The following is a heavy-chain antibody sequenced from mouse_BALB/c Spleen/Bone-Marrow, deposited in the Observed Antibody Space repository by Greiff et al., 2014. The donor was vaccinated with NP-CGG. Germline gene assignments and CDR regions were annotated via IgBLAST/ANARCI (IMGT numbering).Heavy chain of an antibody. CDR3: TLGRGFAY. V-gene: IGHV6-6*02. CDR2: IRLKSNNYAT. D-gene: IGHD3-1*01. J-gene: IGHJ3*01. CDR1: GFTFSNYW. Sequence: QSGGGLVQPGGSMKLSCVASGFTFSNYWMNWVRQSPEKGLEWVAEIRLKSNNYATHYAESVKGRFTISRDDSKSSVYLQMNNLRVEDTGIYYCTLGRGFAYWGQGTLVTVSA.